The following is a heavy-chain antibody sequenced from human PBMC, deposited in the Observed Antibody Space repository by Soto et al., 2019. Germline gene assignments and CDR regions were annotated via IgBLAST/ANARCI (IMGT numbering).Heavy chain of an antibody. Sequence: QVQLVQSGAEVKKPGSSVKVSCKASGGTFSSYAISWVRQAPGQGLAWMGGIIPIFGTANYAQKFQGRVTITADESTSTGYMELSSLRSEDTAVYYCARDGGYCSGGSCFSPLADGMDVWGQGTTVTVSS. CDR3: ARDGGYCSGGSCFSPLADGMDV. D-gene: IGHD2-15*01. J-gene: IGHJ6*02. CDR2: IIPIFGTA. V-gene: IGHV1-69*01. CDR1: GGTFSSYA.